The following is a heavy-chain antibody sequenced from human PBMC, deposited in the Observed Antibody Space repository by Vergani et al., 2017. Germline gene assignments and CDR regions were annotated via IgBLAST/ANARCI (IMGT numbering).Heavy chain of an antibody. J-gene: IGHJ5*02. CDR1: GGSISSGGYS. CDR2: ISPSGST. V-gene: IGHV4-30-2*01. Sequence: QLQLQESGSGLFNPSQPLSLTCAVSGGSISSGGYSWSWIRQPPGKGLEWIGYISPSGSTYYNPSLKSRVTISVDRSKNQLSLKLSSVTAADTAVYYCARDLSRGWFDPWGQGTLVTVSS. CDR3: ARDLSRGWFDP.